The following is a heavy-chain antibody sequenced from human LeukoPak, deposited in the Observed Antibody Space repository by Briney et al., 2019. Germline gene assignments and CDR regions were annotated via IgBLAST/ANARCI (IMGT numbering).Heavy chain of an antibody. CDR1: GFTFSDYY. CDR3: ARSQDRNYYYYGMDV. J-gene: IGHJ6*04. V-gene: IGHV3-11*06. CDR2: ISSSSSYT. Sequence: GGSLRLSCAASGFTFSDYYMSWIRQAPGKGLEWVSYISSSSSYTNYADSVKGRFTISRDNAKNSLYLQMNSLRAEDTAVYYCARSQDRNYYYYGMDVWGKGTTVTVSS.